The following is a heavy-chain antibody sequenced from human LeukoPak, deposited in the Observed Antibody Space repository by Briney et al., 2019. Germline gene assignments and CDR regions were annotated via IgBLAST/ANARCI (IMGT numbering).Heavy chain of an antibody. CDR1: GFTFSSYG. CDR2: ISYDGSNK. D-gene: IGHD3-10*01. V-gene: IGHV3-30*03. CDR3: ATGRRFGDQRGLSAEYFQH. J-gene: IGHJ1*01. Sequence: GGSLRLSCAASGFTFSSYGMHWVRQAPGKGLEWVAVISYDGSNKYYADSVKGRFTISRDNSKNTLYLQMNSLRAEDTAVYYCATGRRFGDQRGLSAEYFQHWGQGTLVTVSS.